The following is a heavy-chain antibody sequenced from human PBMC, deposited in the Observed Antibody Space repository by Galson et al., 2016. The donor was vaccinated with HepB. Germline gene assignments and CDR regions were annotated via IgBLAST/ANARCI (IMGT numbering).Heavy chain of an antibody. CDR2: IYPDDSDT. J-gene: IGHJ4*02. D-gene: IGHD6-13*01. Sequence: QSGAEVKKAGESLKISCKGSGYKFTNYWIAWVRQMPGKGLEWMGLIYPDDSDTKYSPAFQGQVTISADKSINTAFLHWRNLKASDTAKYFCARSQSSSWYFQGVYWGQGTLVTVYS. CDR1: GYKFTNYW. V-gene: IGHV5-51*01. CDR3: ARSQSSSWYFQGVY.